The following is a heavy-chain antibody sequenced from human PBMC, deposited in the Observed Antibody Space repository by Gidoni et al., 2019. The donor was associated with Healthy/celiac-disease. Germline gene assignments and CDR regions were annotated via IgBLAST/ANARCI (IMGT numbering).Heavy chain of an antibody. CDR3: AKDIEQLVRTPLLGYGMDV. D-gene: IGHD6-6*01. CDR1: GFTFDDYT. Sequence: VQLVESGGVVVQPGGSLRLSCAASGFTFDDYTMHWVRQAPGKGLEWVSLISWDGGSTYYADSVKGRFTISRDNSKNSLYLQMNSLRTEDTALYYCAKDIEQLVRTPLLGYGMDVWGQGTTVTVSS. CDR2: ISWDGGST. J-gene: IGHJ6*02. V-gene: IGHV3-43*01.